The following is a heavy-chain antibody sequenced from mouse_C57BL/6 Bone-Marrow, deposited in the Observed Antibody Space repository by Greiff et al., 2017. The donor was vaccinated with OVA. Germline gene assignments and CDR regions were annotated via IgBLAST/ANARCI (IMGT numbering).Heavy chain of an antibody. J-gene: IGHJ2*01. Sequence: QVQLQQPGAELVKPGASVKLSCKASGYTFTSYWMHWVKQRPGRGLEWIGRIDPNSGGTKYNEKFKSKATLTVDKPTSTAYMQLSRQTTEDSAVEYCARSWDYDVGYCDDWGQGTTLTVSS. D-gene: IGHD2-4*01. CDR2: IDPNSGGT. V-gene: IGHV1-72*01. CDR3: ARSWDYDVGYCDD. CDR1: GYTFTSYW.